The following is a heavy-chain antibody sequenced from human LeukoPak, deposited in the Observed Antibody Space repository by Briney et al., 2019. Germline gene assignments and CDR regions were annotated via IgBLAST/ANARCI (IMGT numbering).Heavy chain of an antibody. CDR2: ISAYNGNT. CDR3: ARGGEYSSSSGDYFDY. Sequence: GASVKVSCKASGYTFTSYGISWVRQAPGQGLEWMGWISAYNGNTNYAQKLQGRVTMTRNTSISTAYMELSSLRSEDTAVYYCARGGEYSSSSGDYFDYWGQGTLVTVSS. D-gene: IGHD6-6*01. CDR1: GYTFTSYG. V-gene: IGHV1-18*01. J-gene: IGHJ4*02.